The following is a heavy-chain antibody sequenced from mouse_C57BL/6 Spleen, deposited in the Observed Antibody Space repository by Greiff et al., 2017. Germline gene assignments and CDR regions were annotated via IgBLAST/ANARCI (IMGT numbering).Heavy chain of an antibody. CDR3: AREGADNRYIDV. D-gene: IGHD3-3*01. CDR1: GFTFSDYY. CDR2: INYDGSST. V-gene: IGHV5-16*01. Sequence: EVKLVESEGGLVQPGSSMKLSCTASGFTFSDYYMAWVRQVPAKGLEWVANINYDGSSTYYLDSLKSRFIISRDTAKNILYLQMSSLKSEDTAAYYGAREGADNRYIDVWGTGTTVTVAS. J-gene: IGHJ1*03.